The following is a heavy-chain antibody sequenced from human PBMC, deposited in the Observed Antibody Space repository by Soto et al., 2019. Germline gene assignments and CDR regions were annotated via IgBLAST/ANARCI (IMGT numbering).Heavy chain of an antibody. CDR1: GFTFRRHA. Sequence: QVQLVASGGGAVQQGRSLTLSCEASGFTFRRHAIHWVRQAPGKGLEWVAVISRDGSNEYYEDSVKGRFTISRDNSKNTLYLQLNSLRREDTAVYYCARSRNGGVADSFDYWGQGTLVTVSS. CDR3: ARSRNGGVADSFDY. D-gene: IGHD3-10*01. J-gene: IGHJ4*02. CDR2: ISRDGSNE. V-gene: IGHV3-30-3*01.